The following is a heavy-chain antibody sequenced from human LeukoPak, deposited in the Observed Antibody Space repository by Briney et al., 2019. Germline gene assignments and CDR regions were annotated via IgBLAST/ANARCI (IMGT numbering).Heavy chain of an antibody. J-gene: IGHJ4*02. CDR3: AGRPYGGPRDLYYFDY. V-gene: IGHV5-51*01. CDR1: GYSFTSYW. D-gene: IGHD4/OR15-4a*01. Sequence: GESLKISCKGSGYSFTSYWIGWVRQMPGKGLEWMGIIYPGDSDTRYSPSFQGQVTISADKSISTAYLQWSSLKASDTAMYYCAGRPYGGPRDLYYFDYWGQGTLVTVS. CDR2: IYPGDSDT.